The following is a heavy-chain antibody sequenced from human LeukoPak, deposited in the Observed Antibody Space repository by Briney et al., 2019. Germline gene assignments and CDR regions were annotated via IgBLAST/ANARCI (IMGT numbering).Heavy chain of an antibody. Sequence: WETLFLTCTVSGGSISSYYWSWIRQPPGKGLEWIGYIYYSGSTNYNPSLKSRVTISVDTSKNQFSLKLSSVTAADTAVYYCARGVGSSSSDYWGQGTLVTVSS. CDR3: ARGVGSSSSDY. V-gene: IGHV4-59*01. D-gene: IGHD6-13*01. CDR1: GGSISSYY. J-gene: IGHJ4*02. CDR2: IYYSGST.